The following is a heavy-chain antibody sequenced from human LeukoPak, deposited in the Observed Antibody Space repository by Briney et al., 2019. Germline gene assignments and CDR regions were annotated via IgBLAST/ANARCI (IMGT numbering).Heavy chain of an antibody. J-gene: IGHJ4*02. V-gene: IGHV3-30*03. CDR2: ISYDGSTK. CDR3: ARDPWDLPFDY. Sequence: GRSLRLSCAASGFTFSNHGMQWVRQAPGKGLEWVAVISYDGSTKYYADSVKGRFTISRDNSKSTLYLQMNSLRAEDSAVYYCARDPWDLPFDYWGQGTLVTVSS. CDR1: GFTFSNHG. D-gene: IGHD1-26*01.